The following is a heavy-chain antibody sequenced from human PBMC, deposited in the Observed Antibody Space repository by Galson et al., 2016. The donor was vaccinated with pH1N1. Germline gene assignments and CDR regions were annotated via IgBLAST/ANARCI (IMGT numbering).Heavy chain of an antibody. CDR1: GFPVSSTY. J-gene: IGHJ4*02. CDR2: LYSSGST. CDR3: ARDKRRYFDS. Sequence: SLRLSCAVSGFPVSSTYMSWVRQAPGKGLEWVSVLYSSGSTYYGDFVKGRFTVSRDISENTVFLQLNSLRVDDTAVYYCARDKRRYFDSWGQGTLVTVSP. V-gene: IGHV3-53*01.